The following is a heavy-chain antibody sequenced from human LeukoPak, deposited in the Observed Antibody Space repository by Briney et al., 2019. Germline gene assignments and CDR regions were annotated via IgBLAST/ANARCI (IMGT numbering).Heavy chain of an antibody. D-gene: IGHD2-2*01. CDR3: ARATHPFSTGCYDP. V-gene: IGHV3-21*01. J-gene: IGHJ5*02. CDR2: ISSSSSSYI. Sequence: GGSLRLSCAASGFTFSSYSMNWVRQAPGKGLEWVSSISSSSSSYIYYADSVKGRFTISRDNAKNSLYLQMNSLRAEDTAVYYCARATHPFSTGCYDPWGQGTLVTVSS. CDR1: GFTFSSYS.